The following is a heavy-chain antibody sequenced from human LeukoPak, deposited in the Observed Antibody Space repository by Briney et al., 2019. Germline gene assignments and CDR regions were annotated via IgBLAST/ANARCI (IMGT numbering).Heavy chain of an antibody. J-gene: IGHJ4*02. V-gene: IGHV4-30-4*01. Sequence: PSETLSLTCTLSGGSISSGDYFWRWIRQPPGKGLEWIGYIYYSGSTYHNSSLKSRVTISIDTSKNQFSLKLSSVTAADTAVYYCAREKCSGGICYSGFDCWGQGTLVTVSS. D-gene: IGHD2-15*01. CDR1: GGSISSGDYF. CDR3: AREKCSGGICYSGFDC. CDR2: IYYSGST.